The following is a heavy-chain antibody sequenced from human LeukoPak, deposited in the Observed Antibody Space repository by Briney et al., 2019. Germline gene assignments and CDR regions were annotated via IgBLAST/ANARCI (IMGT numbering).Heavy chain of an antibody. Sequence: GGSLRLSCAASGFTFSSYGMHWDRQAPGKGLEWVAVISYDGSNKYYADSVKGRFTISRDNSKNTLYLQMNSLRAEDTAVYYCAKDVGHGDEPYYFDYWGQGTLVTVSS. CDR2: ISYDGSNK. CDR1: GFTFSSYG. D-gene: IGHD4-17*01. V-gene: IGHV3-30*18. J-gene: IGHJ4*02. CDR3: AKDVGHGDEPYYFDY.